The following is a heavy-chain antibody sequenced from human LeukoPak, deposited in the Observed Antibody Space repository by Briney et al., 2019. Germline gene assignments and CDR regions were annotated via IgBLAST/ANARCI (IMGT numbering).Heavy chain of an antibody. Sequence: PSETLSLTYAVYGGSFSGYYWSWIRQPPGKGLEWIGEINHSGSTNYNPSLKSRVTISVDTSKNQFSLKLSSVTAADTAVYYCAGGYSSSWRTIDYWGQGTLVTVSS. CDR3: AGGYSSSWRTIDY. CDR1: GGSFSGYY. D-gene: IGHD6-13*01. CDR2: INHSGST. J-gene: IGHJ4*02. V-gene: IGHV4-34*01.